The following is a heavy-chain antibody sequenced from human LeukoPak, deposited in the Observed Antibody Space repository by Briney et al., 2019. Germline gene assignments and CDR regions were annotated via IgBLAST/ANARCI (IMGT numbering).Heavy chain of an antibody. J-gene: IGHJ4*02. V-gene: IGHV5-51*01. CDR2: IYPGDSDT. Sequence: GESLKISCKGSGYSFTSYWIGWVRQMPGKGLEWMGIIYPGDSDTRYSPSFQGRVTISADKSISTAYLQWSSLKASDTAMYYCARQGGSSRAPCGPGHLYWGQGTLVTVSS. CDR1: GYSFTSYW. CDR3: ARQGGSSRAPCGPGHLY. D-gene: IGHD2-21*01.